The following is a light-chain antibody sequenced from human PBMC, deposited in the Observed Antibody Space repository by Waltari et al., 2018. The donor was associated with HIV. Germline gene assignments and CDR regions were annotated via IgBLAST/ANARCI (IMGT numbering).Light chain of an antibody. CDR3: QSYSSNNHGVV. CDR1: SGSIASHS. CDR2: ENN. Sequence: NFLLTQPHSVSESPGRTVTISCTRNSGSIASHSVQWYQPRPGSNPTIVISENNQRPSGVPDRFSGSLDRSSNSASLTISGLQTGDEADYYCQSYSSNNHGVVFGGGTKLTVL. V-gene: IGLV6-57*01. J-gene: IGLJ2*01.